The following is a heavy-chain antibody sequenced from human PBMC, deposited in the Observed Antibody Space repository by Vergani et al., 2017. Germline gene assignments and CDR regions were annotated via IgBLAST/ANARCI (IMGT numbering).Heavy chain of an antibody. CDR3: ARSVRYFEWAVDY. J-gene: IGHJ4*02. CDR2: IFSNDEK. Sequence: QVTLKESGPVLVKPTETLTLTCTVPGFSLSNARMGVSWIRQPPGTALEWLAHIFSNDEKSYSTSLKGRLTISKDTPKSRVVLPMTNMDPVDTAPYYCARSVRYFEWAVDYGGQGTLVTVSS. CDR1: GFSLSNARMG. D-gene: IGHD3-9*01. V-gene: IGHV2-26*01.